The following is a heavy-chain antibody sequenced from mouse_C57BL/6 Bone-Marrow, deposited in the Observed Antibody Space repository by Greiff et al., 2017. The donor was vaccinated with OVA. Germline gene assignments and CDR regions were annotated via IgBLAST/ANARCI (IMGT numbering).Heavy chain of an antibody. Sequence: SGPELVKPGDSVTISCKASGYSFTGYYMNWVKQSPEKSLEWIGEINPSTGGTTYNQKFKAKATLTVDKSSRTAYMQLKSLTSEDSAVYYCARGGTSPFANWGQGTLVTVSA. D-gene: IGHD4-1*01. CDR3: ARGGTSPFAN. CDR2: INPSTGGT. CDR1: GYSFTGYY. V-gene: IGHV1-42*01. J-gene: IGHJ3*01.